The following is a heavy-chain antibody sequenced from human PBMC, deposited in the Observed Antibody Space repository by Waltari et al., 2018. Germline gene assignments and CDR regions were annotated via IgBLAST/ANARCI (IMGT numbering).Heavy chain of an antibody. Sequence: VQLLESGGGLVQSGWSLRLSCAASGFTFRSYAMNWVRQAPGKGVEWVSVISGSGGSTDYADSVKGRFTISRDNSKNTLYLQMNNLRVEDTAVYYCASSLYGDYTQIWGRVFDYWGQGTLVTVSS. D-gene: IGHD4-17*01. CDR2: ISGSGGST. CDR3: ASSLYGDYTQIWGRVFDY. CDR1: GFTFRSYA. J-gene: IGHJ4*02. V-gene: IGHV3-23*01.